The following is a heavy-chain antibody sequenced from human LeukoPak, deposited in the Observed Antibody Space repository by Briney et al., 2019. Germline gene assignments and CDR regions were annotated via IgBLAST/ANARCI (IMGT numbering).Heavy chain of an antibody. V-gene: IGHV3-21*01. CDR3: ARDDGSGSYYCDY. D-gene: IGHD3-10*01. J-gene: IGHJ4*02. CDR2: ISSSSSYI. Sequence: GGSLRLSCAASGFTFSSYSMNWVRQAPGKGLEWVSSISSSSSYIYYADSVKGRFTISRDNAKNSLYLQMHSLRAEDTAVYYCARDDGSGSYYCDYWGQGTLVTVSS. CDR1: GFTFSSYS.